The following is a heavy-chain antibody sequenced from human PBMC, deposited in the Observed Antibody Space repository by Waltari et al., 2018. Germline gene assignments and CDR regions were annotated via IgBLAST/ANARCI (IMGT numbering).Heavy chain of an antibody. D-gene: IGHD3-3*01. CDR1: GYMFSDYH. CDR2: VVPDTGGT. CDR3: ARDFWSAGSR. V-gene: IGHV1-2*02. J-gene: IGHJ4*02. Sequence: QVQLVQSGAEVKKPGASVKVSCKASGYMFSDYHIHWVRQAPGQGPEWMGWVVPDTGGTNYAQKFQGRVTMTRDTSITTAYLELSRLRSDDTAIYYCARDFWSAGSRWGQGTLVTVSS.